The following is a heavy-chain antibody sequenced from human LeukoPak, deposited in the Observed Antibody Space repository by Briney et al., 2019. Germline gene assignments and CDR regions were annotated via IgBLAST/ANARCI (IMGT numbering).Heavy chain of an antibody. Sequence: KPGGSLRLSCAASGFTFKTAWMNWVRQAPGRGLEWVALIKNDGRTTDHAAPVKGRFTISRDDSQNTLFLQMNSLKAEDTGVYYCTTGYSGSSYDHSWGQGTLVTVSS. V-gene: IGHV3-15*01. CDR1: GFTFKTAW. CDR3: TTGYSGSSYDHS. D-gene: IGHD5-12*01. J-gene: IGHJ4*02. CDR2: IKNDGRTT.